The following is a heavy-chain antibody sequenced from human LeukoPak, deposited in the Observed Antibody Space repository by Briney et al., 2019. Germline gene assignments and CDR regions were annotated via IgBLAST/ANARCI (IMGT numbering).Heavy chain of an antibody. CDR3: ARGGVGSSTSCYTCRAFDI. CDR1: GFSVSSTY. Sequence: GGSLRLSCAVSGFSVSSTYMTWVRQAPGKGLQWVSVILDNGITTYADSVKGRFSISRDNSKNSLYLQMNSLRAEDTAVYYCARGGVGSSTSCYTCRAFDIWGQGTMVTVSS. CDR2: ILDNGIT. V-gene: IGHV3-53*01. J-gene: IGHJ3*02. D-gene: IGHD2-2*02.